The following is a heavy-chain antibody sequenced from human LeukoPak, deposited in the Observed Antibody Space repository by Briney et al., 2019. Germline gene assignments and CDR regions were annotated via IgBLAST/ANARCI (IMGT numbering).Heavy chain of an antibody. CDR3: ARDKAIFGVVTNSFDY. Sequence: GASVKVSCMASGYTFTSYYMHWVRQAPGQGLEWMGIINPSGGSTSYAQKFQGRVTMTRDMSTSTVYMELSSLRSEDTAVYYCARDKAIFGVVTNSFDYRGQGTLVTVSS. CDR2: INPSGGST. J-gene: IGHJ4*02. V-gene: IGHV1-46*01. D-gene: IGHD3-3*01. CDR1: GYTFTSYY.